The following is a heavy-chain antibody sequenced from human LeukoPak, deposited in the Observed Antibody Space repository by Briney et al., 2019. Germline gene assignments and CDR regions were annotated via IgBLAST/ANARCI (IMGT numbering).Heavy chain of an antibody. CDR2: ISTYNGNT. CDR1: GYTFSRDG. CDR3: ARDLGYCGTDGCHRNWFDA. D-gene: IGHD2-2*03. Sequence: ASVKVSCKASGYTFSRDGNSWVRQAPGQGLEWMGWISTYNGNTNYAQKLQGRVTMTTDTSTSTAYMELRSLTSDDTAVYYCARDLGYCGTDGCHRNWFDAWGQGTLVTVSS. V-gene: IGHV1-18*04. J-gene: IGHJ5*02.